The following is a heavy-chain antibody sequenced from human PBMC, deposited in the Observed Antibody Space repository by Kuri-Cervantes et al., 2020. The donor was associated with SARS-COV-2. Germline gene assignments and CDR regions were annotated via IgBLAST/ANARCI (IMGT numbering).Heavy chain of an antibody. Sequence: SGPTLVKPTQTLTLTCTFSGFSLSTSGMCVSWIRQPPGKALEWLARIEWDDDKYYSTSLKTRLTISKDTSKNQVVLTMTNMDPVDTATYYCARIRLRSYYDSSGYYEGADYWGQGTLVTVSS. D-gene: IGHD3-22*01. CDR1: GFSLSTSGMC. V-gene: IGHV2-70*11. CDR3: ARIRLRSYYDSSGYYEGADY. CDR2: IEWDDDK. J-gene: IGHJ4*02.